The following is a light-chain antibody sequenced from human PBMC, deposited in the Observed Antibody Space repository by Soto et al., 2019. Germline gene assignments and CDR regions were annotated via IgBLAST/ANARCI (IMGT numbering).Light chain of an antibody. CDR2: LEASGTY. CDR3: ETWDTKGV. Sequence: LVLTQSSSASASLGSSVKLTCTLSGRHNNYIIAWHQQQPGKAPRYLMKLEASGTYNKGSGVPDRFSGSSSGADRYLTISNLQSEDEADYYCETWDTKGVFGGGTKLTVL. V-gene: IGLV4-60*03. CDR1: GRHNNYI. J-gene: IGLJ2*01.